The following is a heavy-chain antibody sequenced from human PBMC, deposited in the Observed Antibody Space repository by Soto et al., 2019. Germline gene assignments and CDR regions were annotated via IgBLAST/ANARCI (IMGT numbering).Heavy chain of an antibody. CDR3: AKDLGSGWKLEFNWFDP. J-gene: IGHJ5*02. Sequence: GGSLRLSCAASGFTFSSYGMHWVRQAPGKGLEWVAVISYDGSNKYYADSVKGRFTISRDNSKNTLYLQMNSLRAEDTAVYYCAKDLGSGWKLEFNWFDPWGQGTLVTSPQ. D-gene: IGHD6-19*01. CDR1: GFTFSSYG. CDR2: ISYDGSNK. V-gene: IGHV3-30*18.